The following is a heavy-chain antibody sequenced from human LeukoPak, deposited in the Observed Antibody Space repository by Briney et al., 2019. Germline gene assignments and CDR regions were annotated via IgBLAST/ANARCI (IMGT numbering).Heavy chain of an antibody. V-gene: IGHV4-59*01. CDR3: ASFASNY. CDR1: GGSISSYY. CDR2: IYYRGST. D-gene: IGHD6-6*01. Sequence: SETLSLTCTVSGGSISSYYWSWIRQPPGKGLEWIGYIYYRGSTNYNPSLKSRVTISVDTSKNQFSLKLSSVTAADTAVYYCASFASNYWGQGTLVTVSS. J-gene: IGHJ4*02.